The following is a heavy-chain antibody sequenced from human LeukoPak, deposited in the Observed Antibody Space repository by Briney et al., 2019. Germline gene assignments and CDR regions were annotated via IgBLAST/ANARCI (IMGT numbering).Heavy chain of an antibody. Sequence: SETLSLTCAVYGVSFSGYYWSWIRQPPGKGLEWIGEINHSGSTNYNPSLKSRVTISVDTSKNQFSLKLSSVTAADTAVYYCARGRQLGPDYWGQGTLVTVSS. J-gene: IGHJ4*02. D-gene: IGHD6-13*01. CDR3: ARGRQLGPDY. V-gene: IGHV4-34*01. CDR2: INHSGST. CDR1: GVSFSGYY.